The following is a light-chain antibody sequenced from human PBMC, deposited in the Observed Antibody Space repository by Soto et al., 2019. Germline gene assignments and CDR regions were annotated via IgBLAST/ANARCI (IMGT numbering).Light chain of an antibody. CDR1: SSDVGGYNY. CDR2: EVI. J-gene: IGLJ2*01. V-gene: IGLV2-8*01. CDR3: SSYAGSNNLV. Sequence: QSALTQPPSASGSPGQSVTISCTGTSSDVGGYNYVSWYQQHPGKAPKPMIYEVIKRPSGVPDRFSGSKSGNTASLTVSGLQAEDEADYYCSSYAGSNNLVFGGGTKLTVL.